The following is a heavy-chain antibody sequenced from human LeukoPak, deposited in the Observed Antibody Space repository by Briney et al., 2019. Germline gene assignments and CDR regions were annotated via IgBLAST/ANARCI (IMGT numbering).Heavy chain of an antibody. CDR2: IYYSGST. V-gene: IGHV4-59*01. CDR1: GGSISSYY. J-gene: IGHJ4*02. CDR3: ARVSEVYYYDSSGYLDY. Sequence: SETLSLTCTVSGGSISSYYWSWIRQPPGKGLEWIGYIYYSGSTNYNPSLKSRVTISVDTFKNQFSLKLSSVTAADTAVYYCARVSEVYYYDSSGYLDYWGQGTLVTASS. D-gene: IGHD3-22*01.